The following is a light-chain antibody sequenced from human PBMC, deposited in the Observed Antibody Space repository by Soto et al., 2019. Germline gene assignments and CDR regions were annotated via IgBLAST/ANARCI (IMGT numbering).Light chain of an antibody. Sequence: DIQMTQSPSSLSASIGDRVTITCRASQSISSALNWYQHKPGKAPNLLIRAASSLQSGVPSRFSGSGSGTDFTLTISSLQPEDVATYYCQQSYTTPTFGQGTKVDNK. V-gene: IGKV1-39*01. J-gene: IGKJ1*01. CDR3: QQSYTTPT. CDR2: AAS. CDR1: QSISSA.